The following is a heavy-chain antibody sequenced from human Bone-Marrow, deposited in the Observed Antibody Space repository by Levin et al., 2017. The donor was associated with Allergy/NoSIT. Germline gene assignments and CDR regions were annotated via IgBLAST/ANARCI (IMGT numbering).Heavy chain of an antibody. D-gene: IGHD6-13*01. Sequence: VSGPTLVKPTQTLTLTCTFSGFSLSTSGMCVTWIRQPPGKALEWLALIDWDDDKYYSTSLKTRLTISKDTSKNQVVLTMTNMDPVDTATYYCARMPHSEYGSSGTWYYYYGMDVWGQGTTVTVSS. CDR2: IDWDDDK. CDR3: ARMPHSEYGSSGTWYYYYGMDV. CDR1: GFSLSTSGMC. J-gene: IGHJ6*02. V-gene: IGHV2-70*01.